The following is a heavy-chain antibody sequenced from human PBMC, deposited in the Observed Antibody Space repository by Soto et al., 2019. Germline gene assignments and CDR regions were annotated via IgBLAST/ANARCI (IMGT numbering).Heavy chain of an antibody. J-gene: IGHJ5*02. CDR1: GYPFSKYG. CDR3: AISYDSGFDP. Sequence: QLQLVQSGAEVERPGAAVRVSCKAYGYPFSKYGISWIRQAPGQGLEWMGWIKPDNGDTNYAQKFQGRVTMTTDTTSNTAYMELRSLISDDTAVYYCAISYDSGFDPLGQGTLVSVSS. CDR2: IKPDNGDT. D-gene: IGHD5-12*01. V-gene: IGHV1-18*04.